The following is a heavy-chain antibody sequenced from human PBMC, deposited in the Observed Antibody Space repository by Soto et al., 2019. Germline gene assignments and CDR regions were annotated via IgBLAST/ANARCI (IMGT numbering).Heavy chain of an antibody. D-gene: IGHD3-3*01. J-gene: IGHJ6*02. CDR1: GFTFSSYG. CDR2: ISYDGSNK. V-gene: IGHV3-30*18. Sequence: GGSLRLSCAASGFTFSSYGMHWVRQARGKGLEWVAVISYDGSNKYYADSVKGRFTISRDNSKNTLYLHMNSLRAADTAVYYCANDSVNYDFWSGPYYYYGMDVWGQGTTVTVSS. CDR3: ANDSVNYDFWSGPYYYYGMDV.